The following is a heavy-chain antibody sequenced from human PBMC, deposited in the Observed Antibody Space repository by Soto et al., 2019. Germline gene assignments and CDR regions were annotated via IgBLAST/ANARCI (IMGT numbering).Heavy chain of an antibody. CDR1: GFSFSEAW. Sequence: EVQLVESGGGLVKPGGPLRLSCAASGFSFSEAWMNWVRQAPGKGLEWVGRIKSKANGETTDYAAPVKGRFAISRDDSKNTLYLHMNSLKPDDTAVYYCAADLSCGPYPIDSWGQGTLVTVSS. V-gene: IGHV3-15*07. CDR3: AADLSCGPYPIDS. J-gene: IGHJ4*02. D-gene: IGHD2-21*01. CDR2: IKSKANGETT.